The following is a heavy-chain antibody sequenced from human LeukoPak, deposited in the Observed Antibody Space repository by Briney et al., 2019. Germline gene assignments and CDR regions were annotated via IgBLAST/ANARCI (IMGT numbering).Heavy chain of an antibody. CDR3: ARERRGLGTIIVVEYYFDY. J-gene: IGHJ4*02. CDR1: GFTVSSNY. CDR2: IYSGGST. V-gene: IGHV3-53*01. Sequence: GGSLRLSCAASGFTVSSNYMSWVRQAPGKGLEWVSVIYSGGSTYYADSVKGRFTISRDNSKNTLYLQMNSLRAEDTAVYYCARERRGLGTIIVVEYYFDYWGQGTLVTVSS. D-gene: IGHD3-22*01.